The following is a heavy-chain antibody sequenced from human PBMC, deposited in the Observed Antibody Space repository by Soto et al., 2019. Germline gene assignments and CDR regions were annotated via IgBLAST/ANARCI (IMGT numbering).Heavy chain of an antibody. CDR3: FSSGSPDAFDI. CDR2: INSDGSST. D-gene: IGHD3-22*01. J-gene: IGHJ3*02. Sequence: XVSLRLSCAASGFTFSSYWMHWVRQAPGKGLVWVSRINSDGSSTSYADSVKGRFTISRDNAKNTLYLQMNSLRAEDTAVYYCFSSGSPDAFDIWGQGTMVTVSS. CDR1: GFTFSSYW. V-gene: IGHV3-74*01.